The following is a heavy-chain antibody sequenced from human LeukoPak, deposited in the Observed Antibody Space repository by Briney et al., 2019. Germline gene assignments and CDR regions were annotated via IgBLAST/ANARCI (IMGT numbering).Heavy chain of an antibody. V-gene: IGHV4-4*07. D-gene: IGHD3-10*01. CDR3: ARVWKLGSGSYPGSYYYYGMDV. CDR2: IYTSGST. J-gene: IGHJ6*02. CDR1: GGSISSYY. Sequence: PSETLSLTCTVSGGSISSYYWSWIRQPAGKGLEWIGRIYTSGSTNYNPSLKSRVTMSVDTSKNQFSLKLSSVTAADTAVYYCARVWKLGSGSYPGSYYYYGMDVWGQGTTVTVSS.